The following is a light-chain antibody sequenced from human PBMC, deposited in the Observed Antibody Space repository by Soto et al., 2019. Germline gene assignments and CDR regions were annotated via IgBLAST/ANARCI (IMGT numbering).Light chain of an antibody. V-gene: IGLV2-11*01. Sequence: QCALTQPRSVSGSPGQAGTISCTGTSSDVGGYNYVSWYQQHPGKAPKLMIYDVSKRPSGVPDRFSGSKSGNTASLTISGLQAEDEADYYCCSYAGSYTYVFGTGTKVTVL. CDR3: CSYAGSYTYV. J-gene: IGLJ1*01. CDR2: DVS. CDR1: SSDVGGYNY.